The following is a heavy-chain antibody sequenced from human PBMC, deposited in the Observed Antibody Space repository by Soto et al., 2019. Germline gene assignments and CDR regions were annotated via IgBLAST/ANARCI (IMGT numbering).Heavy chain of an antibody. V-gene: IGHV3-33*01. Sequence: SGGGVVQPGRSLRLSCAASGFTFSSYGMHWVRQAPGKGLEWVAVIWYDGSNKYYADSVKGRFTISRDNSKNTLYLQMNSLRAEDTAVYYCARDAGFYDFWSGDISYYFDYWGQGTLVTVSS. CDR1: GFTFSSYG. J-gene: IGHJ4*02. CDR2: IWYDGSNK. D-gene: IGHD3-3*01. CDR3: ARDAGFYDFWSGDISYYFDY.